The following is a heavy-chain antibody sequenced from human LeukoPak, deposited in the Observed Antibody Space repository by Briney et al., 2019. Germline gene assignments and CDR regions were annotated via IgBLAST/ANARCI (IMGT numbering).Heavy chain of an antibody. CDR1: GGSISSYY. V-gene: IGHV4-59*01. CDR3: ARRTWTSSSGWCIFDY. Sequence: SETLSLTCTVSGGSISSYYWSWIRQPPGKGLEWIGYIYYSGSTNYNPSLKSRVTISVDTSKNQFSLKLSSVTAADTAVYYCARRTWTSSSGWCIFDYWGQGTLVTVSS. CDR2: IYYSGST. J-gene: IGHJ4*02. D-gene: IGHD6-19*01.